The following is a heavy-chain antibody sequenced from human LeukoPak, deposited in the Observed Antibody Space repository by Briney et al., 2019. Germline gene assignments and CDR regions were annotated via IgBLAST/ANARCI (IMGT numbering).Heavy chain of an antibody. D-gene: IGHD5-18*01. CDR3: ANVGGGNWIQLWLNPFDY. CDR1: GFTFSSYA. CDR2: ISGSGGST. J-gene: IGHJ4*02. Sequence: QTGESLKLSCAASGFTFSSYAMSWVRQAPGKGLEWVSAISGSGGSTYYADSVKGRFTISRDNSKNTLYLQMNSLRAEDTAVYYCANVGGGNWIQLWLNPFDYWGQGTLVTVSS. V-gene: IGHV3-23*01.